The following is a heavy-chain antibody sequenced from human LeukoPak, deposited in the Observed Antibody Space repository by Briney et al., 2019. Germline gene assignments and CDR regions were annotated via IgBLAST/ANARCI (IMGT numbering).Heavy chain of an antibody. Sequence: SETLSLTCAVYGGSFSGYYWSWIRQPPGKGLEWIGEINHSGSTNYNPSLKSRVTISVDTSKNQFSLKLSCVTAADTAVYYCARGEWLRSWFAYWGQGTLVTVSS. D-gene: IGHD5-12*01. V-gene: IGHV4-34*01. CDR3: ARGEWLRSWFAY. CDR1: GGSFSGYY. J-gene: IGHJ4*02. CDR2: INHSGST.